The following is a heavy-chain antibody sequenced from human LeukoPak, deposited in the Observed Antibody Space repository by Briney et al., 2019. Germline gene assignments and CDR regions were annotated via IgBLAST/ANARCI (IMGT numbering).Heavy chain of an antibody. D-gene: IGHD5-18*01. CDR1: GYSFTSYW. CDR3: ARQTAMGRSGDY. CDR2: IDPSDSEA. Sequence: GESLQISFQASGYSFTSYWIGWVRPMPGKGLEWMGIIDPSDSEARYTPSFQGQVIISVDKSLTIAYLQWNSLKASDTAMYYCARQTAMGRSGDYWGQGTLVTVSS. V-gene: IGHV5-51*01. J-gene: IGHJ4*02.